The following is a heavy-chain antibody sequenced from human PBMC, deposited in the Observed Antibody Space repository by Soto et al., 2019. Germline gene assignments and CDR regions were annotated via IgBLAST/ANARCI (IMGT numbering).Heavy chain of an antibody. CDR1: GGSISSGGYY. CDR3: AWYCSGGRRPYYLDY. CDR2: SYYSGST. V-gene: IGHV4-31*03. J-gene: IGHJ4*02. D-gene: IGHD2-15*01. Sequence: SETLSLTCTVSGGSISSGGYYWSWIRQHPGKGLEWIGYSYYSGSTYYNPSLKSRVTISVDTSKNQFSLKLSSVTAADTAVYYCAWYCSGGRRPYYLDYWGQRTLVTVSS.